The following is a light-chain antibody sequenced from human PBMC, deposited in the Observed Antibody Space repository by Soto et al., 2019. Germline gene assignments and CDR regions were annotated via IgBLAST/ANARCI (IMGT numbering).Light chain of an antibody. J-gene: IGLJ1*01. CDR1: SSDVGGYNY. V-gene: IGLV2-14*01. CDR2: EVT. CDR3: SSHTSSNTRV. Sequence: QSALTQPASVSGSPGQSITISCTGTSSDVGGYNYVSWYQLHPGKAPKLIIYEVTNRPSGISYRFSGSKSGNTASLTISGLQAEDEADYYCSSHTSSNTRVFGTGTKVTVL.